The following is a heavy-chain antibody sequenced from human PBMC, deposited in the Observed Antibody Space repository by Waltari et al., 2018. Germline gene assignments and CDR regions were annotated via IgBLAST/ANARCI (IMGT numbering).Heavy chain of an antibody. CDR2: NYYSGCT. Sequence: GLGGIGSNYYSGCTSDTPSLKSGLTISGGTAKNQFSRKLSSVTTADTAVYYCARQNYDYVWGSYRPGLDYWGQGTLVTVSS. CDR3: ARQNYDYVWGSYRPGLDY. D-gene: IGHD3-16*02. J-gene: IGHJ4*02. V-gene: IGHV4-39*01.